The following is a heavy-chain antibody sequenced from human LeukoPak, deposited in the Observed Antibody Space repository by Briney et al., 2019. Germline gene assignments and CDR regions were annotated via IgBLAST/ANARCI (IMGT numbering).Heavy chain of an antibody. CDR1: GFTFSSYT. J-gene: IGHJ4*02. CDR3: ARGGARTFDH. D-gene: IGHD1/OR15-1a*01. V-gene: IGHV3-7*03. Sequence: PGGSLRLPCAASGFTFSSYTMSWVRHAPGKGLEWVARIREDGREIYYVDSVKGRFTISRDNAKSSLYLQMNSLRADDTAVYYCARGGARTFDHWGQGTLVTVSA. CDR2: IREDGREI.